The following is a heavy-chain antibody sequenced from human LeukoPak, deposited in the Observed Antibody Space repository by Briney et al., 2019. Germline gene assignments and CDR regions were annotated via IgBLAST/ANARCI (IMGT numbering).Heavy chain of an antibody. D-gene: IGHD5-18*01. Sequence: SETLSLTCTVSGGSISSHYWSWIRQPPGKGLEWIGYIYYSGSTNYNPSLKSRVTISVDTSKNQFSLKLSSVTAADTAVYYCARVGYSYGSAFDYWGQGTLVTVSS. CDR3: ARVGYSYGSAFDY. J-gene: IGHJ4*02. CDR1: GGSISSHY. V-gene: IGHV4-59*11. CDR2: IYYSGST.